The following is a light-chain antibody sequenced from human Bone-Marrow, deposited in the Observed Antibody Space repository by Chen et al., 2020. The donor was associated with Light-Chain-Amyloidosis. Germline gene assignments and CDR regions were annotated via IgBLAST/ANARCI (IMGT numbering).Light chain of an antibody. CDR3: QVWDRSSDRPV. Sequence: SYVLTHPSSVSVAPGQTATIACGGNNIGTTSVHWYQQTPGQAPLLVVYDDSDRASGIPERLSGSNSGNTASMTISRVEAGDEADYCCQVWDRSSDRPVFGGGTKLTVL. CDR2: DDS. CDR1: NIGTTS. V-gene: IGLV3-21*02. J-gene: IGLJ3*02.